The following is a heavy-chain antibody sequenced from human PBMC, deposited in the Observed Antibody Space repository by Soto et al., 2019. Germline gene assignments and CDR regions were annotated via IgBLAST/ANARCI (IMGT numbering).Heavy chain of an antibody. Sequence: QLQLQESGSGLVKPSQTLSLTCAVSGDSISSGGYSWSWIRQPPGKGLEWIGHIYQSGSTHYNPSLKSRVTISIDSSKSHFSLKLTSVTAADTAFYYCARVRRKAVDSLGQGTLVTVSS. D-gene: IGHD6-19*01. V-gene: IGHV4-30-2*01. CDR3: ARVRRKAVDS. J-gene: IGHJ4*02. CDR1: GDSISSGGYS. CDR2: IYQSGST.